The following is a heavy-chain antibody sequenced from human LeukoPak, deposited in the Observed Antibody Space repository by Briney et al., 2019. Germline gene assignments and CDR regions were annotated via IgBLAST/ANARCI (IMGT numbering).Heavy chain of an antibody. Sequence: PGGSLRLSCAASGFIFSSYAMHWVRQAPGKGLEWVALISYDESYRYYADSVKGRFTISRDNSKNTLYLQMNSLRADDTAVYYCARVQWELLYPDYWGQGTLVTVSS. D-gene: IGHD1-26*01. CDR1: GFIFSSYA. V-gene: IGHV3-30-3*01. CDR2: ISYDESYR. CDR3: ARVQWELLYPDY. J-gene: IGHJ4*02.